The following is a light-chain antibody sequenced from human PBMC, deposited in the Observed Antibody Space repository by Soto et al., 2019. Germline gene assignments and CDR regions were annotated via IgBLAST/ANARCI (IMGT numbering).Light chain of an antibody. CDR2: EVT. Sequence: QSALTQPASVSGSPGQSITISCPGTSSDIGDYDYVSWYQQHPGKVPTLLIYEVTNRPSGVSNRFSASKSGNTASLTISGLQPGDEAEYYCSAYTRNSDVGFGGGTKLTV. J-gene: IGLJ2*01. V-gene: IGLV2-14*01. CDR3: SAYTRNSDVG. CDR1: SSDIGDYDY.